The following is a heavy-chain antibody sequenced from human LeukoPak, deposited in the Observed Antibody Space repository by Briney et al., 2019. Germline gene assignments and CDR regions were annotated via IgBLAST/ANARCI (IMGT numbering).Heavy chain of an antibody. D-gene: IGHD2/OR15-2a*01. CDR2: INHSGST. CDR3: ARPTATFPSYFDY. J-gene: IGHJ4*02. V-gene: IGHV4-34*01. CDR1: GGSFSGYY. Sequence: SETLSLTCAVYGGSFSGYYWSWIRQPPGKGLEWIGEINHSGSTNYNPSLKSRVTISVDTSKNQFSLKLSSVTAADTAVYYCARPTATFPSYFDYWGQGTLVTVSS.